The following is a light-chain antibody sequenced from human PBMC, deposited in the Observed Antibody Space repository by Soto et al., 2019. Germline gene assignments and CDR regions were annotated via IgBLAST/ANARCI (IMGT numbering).Light chain of an antibody. Sequence: EIVLTQSPATLSLSPGERATLSCRASQSISSHLAWYQQEPGQAPRLLIYGASNMATGIPARFSGCGSGTDFTLTISSLQPEAVADYYCQQHNNWPLTFGGGTKVEIK. J-gene: IGKJ4*01. CDR1: QSISSH. CDR3: QQHNNWPLT. V-gene: IGKV3-11*01. CDR2: GAS.